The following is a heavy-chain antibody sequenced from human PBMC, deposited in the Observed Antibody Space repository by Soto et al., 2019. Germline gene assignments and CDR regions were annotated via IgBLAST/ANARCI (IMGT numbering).Heavy chain of an antibody. CDR1: GYTFTGYY. CDR2: INPNSGGT. J-gene: IGHJ4*02. D-gene: IGHD5-12*01. CDR3: ARRGSVLPMSGYELTY. V-gene: IGHV1-2*02. Sequence: ASVKVSCKASGYTFTGYYMHWVRQAPGQGLEWMGWINPNSGGTNYAQKFQGRVTMTRDTSISTAYMELSRLRSDDTAVYYCARRGSVLPMSGYELTYWGQGTLVTVSS.